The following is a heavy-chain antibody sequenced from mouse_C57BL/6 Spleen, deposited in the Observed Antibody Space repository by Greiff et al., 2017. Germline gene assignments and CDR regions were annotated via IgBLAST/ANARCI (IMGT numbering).Heavy chain of an antibody. CDR1: GFTFTDYY. CDR3: AREHGYEGYFDV. Sequence: EVNVVESGGGLVQPGGSLSLSCAASGFTFTDYYMSWVRQPPGKALEWLGFIRNKANGYTTEYSASVKGRFTISRDNYQSILYLQMNALRAEDSATYYCAREHGYEGYFDVWGTGTTVTVSS. J-gene: IGHJ1*03. D-gene: IGHD2-2*01. V-gene: IGHV7-3*01. CDR2: IRNKANGYTT.